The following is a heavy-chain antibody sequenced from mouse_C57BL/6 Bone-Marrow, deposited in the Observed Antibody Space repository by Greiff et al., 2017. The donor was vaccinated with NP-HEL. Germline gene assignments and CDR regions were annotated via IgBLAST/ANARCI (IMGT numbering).Heavy chain of an antibody. D-gene: IGHD2-2*01. V-gene: IGHV14-4*01. CDR3: TTGYGYDN. CDR2: IDPENGDT. J-gene: IGHJ2*01. Sequence: EVQLQESGAELVRPGASVKLSCTASGFNIKDDYMHWVKQRPEKGLEWIGCIDPENGDTEYASKFQGKATITADTSSTKAYLQLSSLTSEDTAVYYCTTGYGYDNWGQGTTLTVSS. CDR1: GFNIKDDY.